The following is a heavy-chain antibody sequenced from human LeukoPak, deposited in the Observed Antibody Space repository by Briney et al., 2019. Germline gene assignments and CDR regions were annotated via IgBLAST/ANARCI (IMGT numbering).Heavy chain of an antibody. CDR3: ARDPVLDFPVAV. J-gene: IGHJ6*04. CDR2: IYHSGST. CDR1: GYSISSGYY. D-gene: IGHD2-8*02. Sequence: PSGTLSLTCTVSGYSISSGYYWGWIRQPPGKGLEWIGSIYHSGSTYYNPSLKSRVTISVDTSKNQFSLKLSSVTAADTAVYYCARDPVLDFPVAVWGKGTTVTVSS. V-gene: IGHV4-38-2*02.